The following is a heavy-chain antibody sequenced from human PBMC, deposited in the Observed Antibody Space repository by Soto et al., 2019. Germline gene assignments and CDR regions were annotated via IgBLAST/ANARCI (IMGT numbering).Heavy chain of an antibody. CDR2: ISSSSSYI. CDR1: GFTFSSYS. CDR3: ARDTSSGYLLFDY. D-gene: IGHD3-22*01. V-gene: IGHV3-21*01. Sequence: VGSLRLSCAASGFTFSSYSMNWVRQAPGKGLEWVSSISSSSSYIYYADSVKGRFTISRDNAKNSLYLQMNSLRAEDTAVYYCARDTSSGYLLFDYWGQGTLVTVSS. J-gene: IGHJ4*02.